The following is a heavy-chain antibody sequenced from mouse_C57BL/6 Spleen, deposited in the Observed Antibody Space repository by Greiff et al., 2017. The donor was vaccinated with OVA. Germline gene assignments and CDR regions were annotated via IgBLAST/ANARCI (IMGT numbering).Heavy chain of an antibody. CDR1: GYTFTSYW. CDR3: ARCGLGDRAMDY. J-gene: IGHJ4*01. Sequence: VQLQQPGTELVKPGASVKLSCKASGYTFTSYWMHWVKQRPGQGLEWIGNINPSNGGTNYNEKFKSKATLTVDKSSSTAYMQLSSLTSEDSAVYSCARCGLGDRAMDYWGQGTSVTVSS. V-gene: IGHV1-53*01. CDR2: INPSNGGT. D-gene: IGHD3-1*01.